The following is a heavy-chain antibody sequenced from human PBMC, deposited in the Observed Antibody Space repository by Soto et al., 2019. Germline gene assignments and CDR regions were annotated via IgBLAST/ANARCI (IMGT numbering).Heavy chain of an antibody. J-gene: IGHJ4*02. CDR1: GGSISSGTYY. CDR2: IHHSGNT. CDR3: TRGTMV. V-gene: IGHV4-31*03. D-gene: IGHD3-10*01. Sequence: QVQLQESGPGLVKPSQTLSLTCTVSGGSISSGTYYWSWFRQHTGEGLEWIGHIHHSGNTYYNSSLRSRITISIDTSKNQFSLNLSSVTAADTAVYYCTRGTMVWGQGTLVTVSS.